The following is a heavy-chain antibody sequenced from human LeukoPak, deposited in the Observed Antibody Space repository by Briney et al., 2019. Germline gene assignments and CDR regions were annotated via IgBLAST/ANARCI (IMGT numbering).Heavy chain of an antibody. D-gene: IGHD5-12*01. CDR3: ARDSGCPGYMQLFDY. V-gene: IGHV3-7*01. CDR2: IKQNGSAK. J-gene: IGHJ4*02. Sequence: PGGSLRLSCAASGFTFATYWMNWLRQAPGKGLEWVANIKQNGSAKCYVDSVKGRFTISRDNAKNSLYLQMNSLRAEDTAVYYCARDSGCPGYMQLFDYWGQGTLVTVSS. CDR1: GFTFATYW.